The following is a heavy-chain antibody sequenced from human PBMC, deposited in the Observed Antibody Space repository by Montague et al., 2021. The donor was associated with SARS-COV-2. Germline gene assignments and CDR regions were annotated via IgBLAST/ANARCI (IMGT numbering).Heavy chain of an antibody. CDR2: IYYSGST. CDR3: ARVFPRWLQFDPYFDY. V-gene: IGHV4-59*01. D-gene: IGHD5-24*01. Sequence: SETLSLTCTVSGGSIGSYYWSWIRQPPGKGLGWIGYIYYSGSTNYNPSLKSRVTISVDTSKNQFSLKLSSVTAADTAVYYCARVFPRWLQFDPYFDYWGQGTRVTVSS. J-gene: IGHJ4*02. CDR1: GGSIGSYY.